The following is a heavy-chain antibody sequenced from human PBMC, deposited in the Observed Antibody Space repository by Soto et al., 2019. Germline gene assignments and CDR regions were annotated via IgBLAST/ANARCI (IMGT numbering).Heavy chain of an antibody. CDR1: GYTLTELS. V-gene: IGHV1-24*01. CDR3: ASFLDNCTNGVYYPGAFDI. D-gene: IGHD2-8*01. J-gene: IGHJ3*02. Sequence: ASVKVSCKVSGYTLTELSMHWVRQALGKGLEWLGGFDPEDGETIYAQKYQGRVTMTEDTSTDTAYMELSSLRSEDTAVYYCASFLDNCTNGVYYPGAFDIWGQGTMVTVSS. CDR2: FDPEDGET.